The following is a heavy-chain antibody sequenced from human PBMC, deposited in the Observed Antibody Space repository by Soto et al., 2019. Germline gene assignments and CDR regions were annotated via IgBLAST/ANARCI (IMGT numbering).Heavy chain of an antibody. CDR2: IYYSGST. Sequence: SETLSLTCTVSGGSISSYYWSWIRQPPGKGLEWIGYIYYSGSTNYNPSLKSRVTISVDTSKNQFSLKLSSVTAADTAVYYCARVSDFWSGYHIRYYYYMDVWGKGTTVT. D-gene: IGHD3-3*01. V-gene: IGHV4-59*01. CDR1: GGSISSYY. CDR3: ARVSDFWSGYHIRYYYYMDV. J-gene: IGHJ6*03.